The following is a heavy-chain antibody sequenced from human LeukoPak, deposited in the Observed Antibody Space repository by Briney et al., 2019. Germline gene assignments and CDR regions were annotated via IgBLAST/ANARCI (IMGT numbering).Heavy chain of an antibody. CDR3: ARDNSIGGRGWWFDP. Sequence: ASVKVSCKASGYTFTNYYMHWVRQAPGQGLEWMGLINPSGGSTSYAEKFQGRVIMTRDVSTTTDYMELSSLRSEDTAVYYCARDNSIGGRGWWFDPWGQGTLVTVSS. D-gene: IGHD4-23*01. CDR1: GYTFTNYY. V-gene: IGHV1-46*01. CDR2: INPSGGST. J-gene: IGHJ5*02.